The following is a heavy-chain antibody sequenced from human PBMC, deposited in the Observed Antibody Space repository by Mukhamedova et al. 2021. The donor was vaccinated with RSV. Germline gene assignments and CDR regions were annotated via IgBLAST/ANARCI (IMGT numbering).Heavy chain of an antibody. D-gene: IGHD2-15*01. Sequence: MGWVRQAPGKGLKWVSSISGSGTGTYYADSVKGRFTISRDNSKNTVYLQMNSLRAEDTAVYYCAKGRRDCSAGSCHQYFDYWGQGT. V-gene: IGHV3-23*01. CDR2: ISGSGTGT. CDR3: AKGRRDCSAGSCHQYFDY. J-gene: IGHJ4*02.